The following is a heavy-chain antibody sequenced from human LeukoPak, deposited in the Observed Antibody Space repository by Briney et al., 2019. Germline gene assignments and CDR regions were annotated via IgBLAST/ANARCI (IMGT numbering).Heavy chain of an antibody. Sequence: GGSLRLSCAASGFTFSSYAMHWVRQAPGKGLEWVAVISYDGSNKYYADSVKGRFTISRDNSKNTLYLQMNSLRAEDTAVYYCASIVGDYFDYWGQGTLVTVSS. D-gene: IGHD1-26*01. J-gene: IGHJ4*02. CDR3: ASIVGDYFDY. CDR1: GFTFSSYA. CDR2: ISYDGSNK. V-gene: IGHV3-30-3*01.